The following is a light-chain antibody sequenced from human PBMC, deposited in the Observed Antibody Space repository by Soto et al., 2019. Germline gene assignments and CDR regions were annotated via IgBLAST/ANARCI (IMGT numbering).Light chain of an antibody. V-gene: IGLV1-47*01. Sequence: QSVLTQPPSASGTPGQGVTISCSGSSSNIGSNSVHWYHQLPGTAPKLLIYRNTQRPSGVPDRFSGSKSGTSASLAISGLRSEDEADYYCAAWDDSLSGRVFGGGTKLTVL. CDR3: AAWDDSLSGRV. CDR2: RNT. CDR1: SSNIGSNS. J-gene: IGLJ3*02.